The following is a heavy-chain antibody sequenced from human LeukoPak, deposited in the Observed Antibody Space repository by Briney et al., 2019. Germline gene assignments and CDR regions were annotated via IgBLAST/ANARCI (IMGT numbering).Heavy chain of an antibody. CDR1: GGSITSSDYY. D-gene: IGHD6-13*01. Sequence: SETLSPTCTVSGGSITSSDYYWAWIRQPPGKGLEWIGNIYFSGITSYNPSLKSRVTISVDKSKNQFSLNLSSVTAADTAVYYCARRTHSSSFVDPWGQGTLVTVSS. CDR3: ARRTHSSSFVDP. CDR2: IYFSGIT. V-gene: IGHV4-39*01. J-gene: IGHJ5*02.